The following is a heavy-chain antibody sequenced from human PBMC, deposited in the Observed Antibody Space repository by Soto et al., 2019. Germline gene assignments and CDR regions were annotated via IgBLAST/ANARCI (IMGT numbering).Heavy chain of an antibody. D-gene: IGHD6-13*01. V-gene: IGHV4-34*01. CDR1: GGSFSGYY. J-gene: IGHJ6*02. Sequence: SETLSLTCAVYGGSFSGYYWSWIRQPPGKGLEWIGEINHSGSTNYNPSLKSRVTISVDTSKDQFSLKLSSVTAADTAVYYCARETRSRWYLAGYGMDVWGQGTKVTVSS. CDR3: ARETRSRWYLAGYGMDV. CDR2: INHSGST.